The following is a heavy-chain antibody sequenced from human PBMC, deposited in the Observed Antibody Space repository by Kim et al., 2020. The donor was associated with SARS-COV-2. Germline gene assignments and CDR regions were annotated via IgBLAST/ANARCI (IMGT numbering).Heavy chain of an antibody. D-gene: IGHD3-22*01. CDR3: AHDNGASYYDSSGYVY. CDR1: GFTFSSYA. J-gene: IGHJ4*02. V-gene: IGHV3-23*01. Sequence: LSLTCAASGFTFSSYAMSWVRQAPGKGLEWVSAISGSGGSTYYADSVKGRFTISTDNSKNTLYLQMNSLRGEDTAVYYCAHDNGASYYDSSGYVYWGQGTLVTVSS. CDR2: ISGSGGST.